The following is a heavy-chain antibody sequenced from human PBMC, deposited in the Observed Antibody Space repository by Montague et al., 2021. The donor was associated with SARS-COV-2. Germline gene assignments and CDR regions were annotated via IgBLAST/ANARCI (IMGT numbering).Heavy chain of an antibody. Sequence: SLRLSCAASGFTFSSYAMSWVRQAPGKGLEWVSVIYSGGSSTCYADSVKGRFTISRDNSKNTLYLQMNSLRAEDTAVYYCAKQARITMIVGVYPDGIDYWGQGTLVTVSS. CDR2: IYSGGSST. V-gene: IGHV3-23*03. CDR1: GFTFSSYA. CDR3: AKQARITMIVGVYPDGIDY. J-gene: IGHJ4*02. D-gene: IGHD3-22*01.